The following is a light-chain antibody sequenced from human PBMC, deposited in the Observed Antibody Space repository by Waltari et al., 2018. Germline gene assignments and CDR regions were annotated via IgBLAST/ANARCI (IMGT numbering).Light chain of an antibody. CDR3: SSYTTSTTEV. CDR2: DVN. J-gene: IGLJ2*01. V-gene: IGLV2-14*03. Sequence: QSALTQPASVSGSPGQSITISCTGTSSDIGHYNYVSWYQQHPGKAPNLMIYDVNNRPSGVSNRFSGSKSGNTASLTISGLQAEDEAYYFCSSYTTSTTEVFGGGTKVTVL. CDR1: SSDIGHYNY.